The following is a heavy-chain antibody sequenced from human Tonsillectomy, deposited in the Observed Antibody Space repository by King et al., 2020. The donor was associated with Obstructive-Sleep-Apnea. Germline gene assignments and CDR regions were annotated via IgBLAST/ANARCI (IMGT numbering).Heavy chain of an antibody. V-gene: IGHV3-74*01. CDR1: GFTFSRYW. Sequence: VQLVESGGGLVQPGGSLRLSCAASGFTFSRYWMHWVRQAQGKGLVWVSRINSDGSNTNYADSVKGRFTISRDNAKNTLYLQLNSLRAEDTAVYYCASEGFSYGASNWGWGQGALVTVSS. D-gene: IGHD4/OR15-4a*01. CDR3: ASEGFSYGASNWG. CDR2: INSDGSNT. J-gene: IGHJ4*02.